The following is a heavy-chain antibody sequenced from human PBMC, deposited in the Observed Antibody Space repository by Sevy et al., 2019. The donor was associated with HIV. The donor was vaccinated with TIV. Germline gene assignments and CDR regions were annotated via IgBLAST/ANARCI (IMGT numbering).Heavy chain of an antibody. V-gene: IGHV1-24*01. J-gene: IGHJ5*02. CDR2: FDPQDVKT. D-gene: IGHD2-15*01. CDR1: GYTLTKLS. Sequence: ASVKVSCKVSGYTLTKLSIDWVRQAPGKALEWTGEFDPQDVKTISSQRFQGRLTMTVDTSTDTAYMELSSLTSEDTAVYYCATVGLRYFSGSSSYQGDWFDPWGQGTLVTVSS. CDR3: ATVGLRYFSGSSSYQGDWFDP.